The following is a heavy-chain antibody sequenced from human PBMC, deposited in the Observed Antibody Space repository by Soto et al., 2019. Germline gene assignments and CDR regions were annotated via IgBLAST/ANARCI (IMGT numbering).Heavy chain of an antibody. CDR1: GFTVNYNF. CDR3: ARDLGGVNYDY. CDR2: IYRGGDT. Sequence: PGGSLRLSCAASGFTVNYNFITWVRQAPGRGLDYVSVIYRGGDTYYADSVRGRFTMYRDISDNTLYLHMDSLSAEDTAVYYCARDLGGVNYDYWGQGALVTVSS. V-gene: IGHV3-66*01. D-gene: IGHD3-16*01. J-gene: IGHJ4*02.